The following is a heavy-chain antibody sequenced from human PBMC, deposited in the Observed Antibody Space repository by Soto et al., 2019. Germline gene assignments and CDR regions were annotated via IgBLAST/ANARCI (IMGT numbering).Heavy chain of an antibody. CDR3: ARSLIVVVPSARGARFDP. CDR1: GYTFTSYA. Sequence: ASVKVSCKASGYTFTSYAMHWVRQAPGQRLEWMGWINTGNGNTKYSQKFQGRVTITRDTSASTAYMELSSLRSEDTAVYYCARSLIVVVPSARGARFDPWGQGXLVTVSS. V-gene: IGHV1-3*04. J-gene: IGHJ5*02. D-gene: IGHD2-2*01. CDR2: INTGNGNT.